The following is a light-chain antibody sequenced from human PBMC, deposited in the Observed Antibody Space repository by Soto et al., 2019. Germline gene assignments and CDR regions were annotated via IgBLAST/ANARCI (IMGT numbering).Light chain of an antibody. CDR2: GAF. J-gene: IGKJ1*01. V-gene: IGKV1-5*01. CDR3: QQYCLSPRT. CDR1: QSISSW. Sequence: QMDQSPSTLSASVGDSVTVTCRASQSISSWLAWYQQKPGKAPNLLIYGAFTLQSGVPSRFSGSGSGTDFILTIIRREPDDFAVYYCQQYCLSPRTFGQGTKVDI.